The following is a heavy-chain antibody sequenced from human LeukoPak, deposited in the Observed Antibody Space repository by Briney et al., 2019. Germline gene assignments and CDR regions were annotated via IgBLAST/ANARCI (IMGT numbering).Heavy chain of an antibody. CDR3: ARFRIAVADAYYYYYMDV. CDR1: GGSFSGYY. Sequence: SETLSLTCAVYGGSFSGYYWSWIRQPPGKGLEWIGEINHSGSTNYNPSLKNRVTISVDTSKNQFSLKLSSVTAADTAVYYCARFRIAVADAYYYYYMDVWGKGTMVTVSS. V-gene: IGHV4-34*01. J-gene: IGHJ6*03. CDR2: INHSGST. D-gene: IGHD6-19*01.